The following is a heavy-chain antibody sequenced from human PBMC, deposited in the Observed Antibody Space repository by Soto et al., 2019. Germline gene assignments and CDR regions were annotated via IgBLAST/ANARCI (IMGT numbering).Heavy chain of an antibody. CDR1: GFTLSSYA. CDR2: ISGSGGST. Sequence: PVGSLRLSCAASGFTLSSYAMSWVRQAPGKGLEWVSAISGSGGSTYYADSVKGRFTISRDNSKNTLYLQMNSLRAEDTAVYYCAKMERYYDSSGYYYLYWGQGT. CDR3: AKMERYYDSSGYYYLY. V-gene: IGHV3-23*01. J-gene: IGHJ4*02. D-gene: IGHD3-22*01.